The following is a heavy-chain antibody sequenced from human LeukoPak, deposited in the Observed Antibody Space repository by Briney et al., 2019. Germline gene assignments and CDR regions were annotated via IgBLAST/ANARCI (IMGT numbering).Heavy chain of an antibody. CDR2: IYYSGST. CDR1: GGSISSYY. J-gene: IGHJ3*02. D-gene: IGHD3-22*01. CDR3: ARRRTYYYDSSGYPNDAFDN. Sequence: SETLSLTCTVSGGSISSYYWSWIRQPPGKGLEWIGYIYYSGSTNYNPSLKSRVTISVDTSKNQFSLKLSSVTAADTAVYYCARRRTYYYDSSGYPNDAFDNWGQGTMVTVSS. V-gene: IGHV4-59*08.